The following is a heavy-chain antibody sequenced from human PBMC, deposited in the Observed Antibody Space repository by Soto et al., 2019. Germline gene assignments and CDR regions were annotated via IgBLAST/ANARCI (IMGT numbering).Heavy chain of an antibody. CDR3: ARESNHYHDFFQN. D-gene: IGHD3-22*01. V-gene: IGHV1-3*01. CDR2: ISNAGSGNT. Sequence: ASVKVSCKTSGYPFPSIEVHWIRQAPGQRPEWMGGISNAGSGNTKYSQKFQDRLTITGDKRATTVYMALSSLTSEDTATYYCARESNHYHDFFQNWGQGTQVTVSS. J-gene: IGHJ4*02. CDR1: GYPFPSIE.